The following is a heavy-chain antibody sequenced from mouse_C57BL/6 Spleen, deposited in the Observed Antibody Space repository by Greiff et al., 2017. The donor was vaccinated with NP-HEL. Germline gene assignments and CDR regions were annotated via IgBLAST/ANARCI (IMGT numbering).Heavy chain of an antibody. V-gene: IGHV1-62-2*01. D-gene: IGHD2-5*01. CDR3: ERHEEGGYSKGRCYAMDY. CDR2: FYPGSGSI. Sequence: VQLQQSGAELVKPGASVKLSCKASGYTFTEYTIHWVKQRSGQGLEWIGWFYPGSGSIKYNEKFKDKATLTADKSSSTVYMELSRLTSEDSAVYFCERHEEGGYSKGRCYAMDYWGQGTSVTVSS. J-gene: IGHJ4*01. CDR1: GYTFTEYT.